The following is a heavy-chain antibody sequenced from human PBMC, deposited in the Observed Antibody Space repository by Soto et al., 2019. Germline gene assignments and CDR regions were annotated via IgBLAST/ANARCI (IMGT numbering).Heavy chain of an antibody. CDR3: ATEPIYYNDRSGYYPLGH. CDR1: GYSFATYG. V-gene: IGHV1-18*04. D-gene: IGHD3-22*01. J-gene: IGHJ4*02. Sequence: QVQLVQSGAEVKKPGASVKVSCKASGYSFATYGFSWVRQAPGQGLECVGWISAHNGDTHYSQKFQGRVTLTTDTATNTGYMELRSLTSDDTAVYFCATEPIYYNDRSGYYPLGHWGQGTLVTVSS. CDR2: ISAHNGDT.